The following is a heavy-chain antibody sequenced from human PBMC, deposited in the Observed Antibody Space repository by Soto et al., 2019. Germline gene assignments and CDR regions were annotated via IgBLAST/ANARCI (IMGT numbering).Heavy chain of an antibody. CDR2: IWSDASDR. V-gene: IGHV3-33*01. J-gene: IGHJ4*02. CDR3: ARVVAHYNGSYRTIDY. CDR1: GFTFRNYG. D-gene: IGHD1-26*01. Sequence: PGGSLRLSCVGSGFTFRNYGIHWVRQAPGKGLEWVTVIWSDASDRHHADSVKGRFTISRDNSKNTLYLQMNSLTAEDTAVYYCARVVAHYNGSYRTIDYWGQGTLVTVSS.